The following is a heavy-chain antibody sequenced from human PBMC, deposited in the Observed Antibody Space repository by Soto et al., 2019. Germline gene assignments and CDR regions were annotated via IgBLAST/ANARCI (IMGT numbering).Heavy chain of an antibody. CDR1: GGSISSSSYY. J-gene: IGHJ4*02. CDR3: MLGSGWKDFDY. Sequence: SETLSLTCTVSGGSISSSSYYWGWIRQPPGKGLEWIGSIYFSGSTYYNPSLKSRVAISVDTSKNQFSLKLSSVTAADTAVYYCMLGSGWKDFDYWGQGTLVTVS. CDR2: IYFSGST. D-gene: IGHD3-22*01. V-gene: IGHV4-39*01.